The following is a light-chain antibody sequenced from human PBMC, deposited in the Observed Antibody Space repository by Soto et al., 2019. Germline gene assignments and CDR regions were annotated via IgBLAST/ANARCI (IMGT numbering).Light chain of an antibody. CDR2: VAS. V-gene: IGKV1-9*01. J-gene: IGKJ4*01. CDR1: QGISSY. Sequence: DIHLIQSHSTLSASVGDRVTITCLASQGISSYLAWYQQKPGKAPTLLIYVASTLQSGVPSRFSGSGSGTEFTLTISSLQPEDFATYYCQQLSTFGGGTKVDI. CDR3: QQLST.